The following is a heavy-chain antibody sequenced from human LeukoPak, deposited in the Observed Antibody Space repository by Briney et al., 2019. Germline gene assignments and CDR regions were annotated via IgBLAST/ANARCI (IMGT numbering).Heavy chain of an antibody. CDR2: IDWDDDK. J-gene: IGHJ4*02. CDR1: GFSLSTSGIR. Sequence: SGPTLVNPTQTLTLTCTFSGFSLSTSGIRVSWIRQPPGKALEWLARIDWDDDKFYSTSLKTRLTISKDTTKSQVVLTMTNMDPVDTATYYWARTPYCGGDCYVDYWGQGTLVTVSS. V-gene: IGHV2-70*04. D-gene: IGHD2-21*02. CDR3: ARTPYCGGDCYVDY.